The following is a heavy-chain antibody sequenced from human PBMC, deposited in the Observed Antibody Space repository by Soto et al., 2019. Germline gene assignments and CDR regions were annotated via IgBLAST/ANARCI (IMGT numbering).Heavy chain of an antibody. CDR3: ARGPPIVLVVAAFDY. V-gene: IGHV1-18*01. Sequence: ASVKVSCKASGYTFTSYGISWVRQAPGQGLEWMGWISAYSGNTNYAQKLQGRVTMTTDTSTSTAYMELSSLRSDDTAVYYCARGPPIVLVVAAFDYLGQGILVAVSS. CDR2: ISAYSGNT. J-gene: IGHJ4*02. CDR1: GYTFTSYG. D-gene: IGHD2-15*01.